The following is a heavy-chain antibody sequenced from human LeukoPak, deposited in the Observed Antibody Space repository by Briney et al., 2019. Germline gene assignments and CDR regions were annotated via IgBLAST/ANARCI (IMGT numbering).Heavy chain of an antibody. J-gene: IGHJ4*02. CDR1: GFIFSTYS. Sequence: GGSLRLSCTASGFIFSTYSMTWVRQAPGKGLEWVSSISSSSSYIYYADSVKGRFTISRDNAKNSLYLQMNSLRAEDTAVYYCARDLSYSSSWYYFDYWGQGTLVTVSS. V-gene: IGHV3-21*01. CDR3: ARDLSYSSSWYYFDY. D-gene: IGHD6-13*01. CDR2: ISSSSSYI.